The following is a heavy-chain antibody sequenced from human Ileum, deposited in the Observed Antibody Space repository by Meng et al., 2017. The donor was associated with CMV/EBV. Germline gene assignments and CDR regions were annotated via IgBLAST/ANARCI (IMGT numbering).Heavy chain of an antibody. V-gene: IGHV3-15*01. Sequence: GGSLRLSCAASGFIFSDHYMDWVRQAPGKGLEWVGRIRSKDAGGTREYAAPVKGRFTVSRDDSKNTLYLEMNSLKAEDTAVYYCTPDFPRPLAQIDYWGQGTLVTVSS. J-gene: IGHJ4*02. CDR3: TPDFPRPLAQIDY. CDR2: IRSKDAGGTR. D-gene: IGHD1-1*01. CDR1: GFIFSDHY.